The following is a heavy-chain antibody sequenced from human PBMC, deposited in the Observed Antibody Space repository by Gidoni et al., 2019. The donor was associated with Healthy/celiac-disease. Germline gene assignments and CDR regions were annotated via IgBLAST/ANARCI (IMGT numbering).Heavy chain of an antibody. J-gene: IGHJ4*02. CDR1: GFSLSTSGMC. CDR2: IDWDDDK. D-gene: IGHD3-10*01. Sequence: QVTLRESGPALVKPTQTLTLTCTFSGFSLSTSGMCVSWIRQPPGKALECIARIDWDDDKYYSTSLKTRLTISKDTSKNQVVITMTNMDPVDTATYYCALTPEYYYDSGSYYSFGYWGQGTLVTVSS. CDR3: ALTPEYYYDSGSYYSFGY. V-gene: IGHV2-70*15.